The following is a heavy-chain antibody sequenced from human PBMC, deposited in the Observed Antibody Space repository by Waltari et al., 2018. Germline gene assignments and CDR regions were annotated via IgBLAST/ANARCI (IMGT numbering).Heavy chain of an antibody. CDR3: TRVRVRSTTSCYKY. CDR2: IRSKVYEETT. CDR1: GFTFGDYA. V-gene: IGHV3-49*04. Sequence: EVQLVESGGGLVQPGRSLRLSCRASGFTFGDYAMSWVRQAPGKGLEWLGLIRSKVYEETTEYAASVKGRITISRDDSKSIAYLQIDSLQSEDTAVYYCTRVRVRSTTSCYKYWGQGTLVTVSS. J-gene: IGHJ4*02. D-gene: IGHD2-2*01.